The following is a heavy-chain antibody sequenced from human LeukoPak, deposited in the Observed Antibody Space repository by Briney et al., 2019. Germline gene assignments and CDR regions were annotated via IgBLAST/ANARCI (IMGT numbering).Heavy chain of an antibody. J-gene: IGHJ4*02. Sequence: GESLKISCKGSGYSFNTYWIGWVRQLPGKGLEWMGFIYPGDSDTRYSPSFQGQVTISADKSLSTAYLQWGSLKASDTAMYYCAREGRSSSPMDYWGQGTLVTVSS. D-gene: IGHD6-6*01. V-gene: IGHV5-51*01. CDR1: GYSFNTYW. CDR2: IYPGDSDT. CDR3: AREGRSSSPMDY.